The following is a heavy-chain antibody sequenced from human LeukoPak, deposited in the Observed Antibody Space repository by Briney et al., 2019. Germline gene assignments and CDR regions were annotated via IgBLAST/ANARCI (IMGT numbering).Heavy chain of an antibody. J-gene: IGHJ4*02. V-gene: IGHV3-23*01. Sequence: GGSLRLSCAASGFTFSSYAMSWVRQAPGKGLEWVSAISGSGGGTYYADSVKGRFTISRDNSKNTLYLQMNSLRAEDTAVYYCAKCPSRSGSYYKYYFDYWGQGTLVTVSS. D-gene: IGHD3-10*01. CDR2: ISGSGGGT. CDR1: GFTFSSYA. CDR3: AKCPSRSGSYYKYYFDY.